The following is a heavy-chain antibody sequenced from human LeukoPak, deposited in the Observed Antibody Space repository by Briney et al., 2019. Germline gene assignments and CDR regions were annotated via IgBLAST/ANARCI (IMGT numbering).Heavy chain of an antibody. D-gene: IGHD5-12*01. V-gene: IGHV1-18*01. CDR3: AVTSGYSGYDLFLPVDY. Sequence: ASVKVSCKASGYTFTSYGISWVRQAPGQGLEWMGWISAYNGNTNYAQKLQGRVTMTTDTSTSTAYMELRSLRSDDTAVYYCAVTSGYSGYDLFLPVDYWGQGTLVTVSS. CDR2: ISAYNGNT. J-gene: IGHJ4*02. CDR1: GYTFTSYG.